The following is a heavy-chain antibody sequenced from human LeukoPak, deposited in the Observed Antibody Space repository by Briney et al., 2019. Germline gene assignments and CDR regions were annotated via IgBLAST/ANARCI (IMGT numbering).Heavy chain of an antibody. CDR1: GFTFSSYW. CDR2: INSDGSST. D-gene: IGHD3-22*01. Sequence: GGSLRLSCAASGFTFSSYWMHWVRQAPGKGLVWVSHINSDGSSTYADSVKGRFSISRDNAKNTVYLQMNSLRAEDTAVYYCAHSSGYSYWYFALWGRGTLVTVSS. V-gene: IGHV3-74*01. J-gene: IGHJ2*01. CDR3: AHSSGYSYWYFAL.